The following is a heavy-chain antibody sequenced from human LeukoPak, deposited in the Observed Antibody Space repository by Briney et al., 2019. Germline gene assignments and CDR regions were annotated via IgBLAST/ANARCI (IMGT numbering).Heavy chain of an antibody. CDR3: ARVAPQGGYSGYDLAPAKGDYYYYYMDV. CDR1: GFTFSGYS. D-gene: IGHD5-12*01. V-gene: IGHV3-53*01. CDR2: IYSGGST. J-gene: IGHJ6*03. Sequence: GGSLRLSCAASGFTFSGYSMNWVRQAPGKGLEWVSVIYSGGSTYYADSVKGRFTISGDNSKNTLYLQMNSLRAEDTAVYYCARVAPQGGYSGYDLAPAKGDYYYYYMDVWGKGTTVTISS.